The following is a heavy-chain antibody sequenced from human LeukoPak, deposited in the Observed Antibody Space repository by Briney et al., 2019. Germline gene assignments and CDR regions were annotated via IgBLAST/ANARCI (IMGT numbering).Heavy chain of an antibody. CDR1: GGSISSYY. CDR3: ARVAAHVDY. Sequence: PETLSLTCTVSGGSISSYYWSWIRQPPGKGLEWIGYIYYSGSTNYNPSLKSRVTISVDTSKNQFSLKLSSVTAADTAVYYCARVAAHVDYWGQGTLVTVSS. J-gene: IGHJ4*02. CDR2: IYYSGST. V-gene: IGHV4-59*01. D-gene: IGHD6-13*01.